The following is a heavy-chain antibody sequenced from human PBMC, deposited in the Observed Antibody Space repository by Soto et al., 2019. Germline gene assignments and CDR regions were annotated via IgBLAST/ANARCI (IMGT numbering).Heavy chain of an antibody. D-gene: IGHD3-22*01. CDR1: GFTFSSYG. J-gene: IGHJ4*02. CDR3: ARYNYDSSGYYPL. V-gene: IGHV3-33*01. CDR2: IWSDGSNK. Sequence: QVPLVESGGGVVQPGRSLRLSCAASGFTFSSYGMHWVRQAPGKGLEWVAVIWSDGSNKYYADSVKGRFTISRDNSKNTLYLQMNGLRAEDTAVYYCARYNYDSSGYYPLWGQGTMVSVSS.